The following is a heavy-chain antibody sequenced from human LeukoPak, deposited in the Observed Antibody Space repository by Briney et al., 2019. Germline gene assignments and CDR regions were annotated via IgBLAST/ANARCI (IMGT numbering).Heavy chain of an antibody. CDR2: ISGSGGST. CDR1: GFTFSSYA. CDR3: AKSRGGGATMGTLDY. V-gene: IGHV3-23*01. J-gene: IGHJ4*02. D-gene: IGHD1-26*01. Sequence: TGGSLRLSCAASGFTFSSYAMSWVRQAPGKGLEWVSAISGSGGSTYYADSVKGRFTISRDNSKNTLYLQMNSLRAEDTAVYYCAKSRGGGATMGTLDYWGQGTLVTVSS.